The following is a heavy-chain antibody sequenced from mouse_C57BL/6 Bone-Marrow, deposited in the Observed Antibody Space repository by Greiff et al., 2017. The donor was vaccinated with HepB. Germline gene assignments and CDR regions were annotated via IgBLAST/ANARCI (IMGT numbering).Heavy chain of an antibody. J-gene: IGHJ3*01. CDR3: ARIGLLRYPLFAY. D-gene: IGHD1-1*01. CDR2: IWWDDDK. V-gene: IGHV8-8*01. CDR1: GFSLSTFGMG. Sequence: QVTLKECGPGILQPSQTLSLTCSFSGFSLSTFGMGVGWIRQPSGKGLEWLAHIWWDDDKYYNPALKSRLTISKDTSKNHIFLKIANVDTADTATYYCARIGLLRYPLFAYWGQGTLVTVSA.